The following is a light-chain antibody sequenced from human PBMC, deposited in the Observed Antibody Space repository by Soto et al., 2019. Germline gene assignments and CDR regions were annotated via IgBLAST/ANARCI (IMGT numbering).Light chain of an antibody. V-gene: IGKV3-20*01. Sequence: EIVLTQSPGTLSLYPGERATLSCRASQSVSSTSLAWYQQKPGQAPRLLMYGVSSRATGIPDRFSGSGSGTDFTLTINRLEPEDFAVYFCQQYDSSVWTFGQGTKVDIK. CDR2: GVS. CDR1: QSVSSTS. J-gene: IGKJ1*01. CDR3: QQYDSSVWT.